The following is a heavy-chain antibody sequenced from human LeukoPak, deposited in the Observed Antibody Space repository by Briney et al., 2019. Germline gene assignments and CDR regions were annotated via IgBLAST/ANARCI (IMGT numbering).Heavy chain of an antibody. D-gene: IGHD3-22*01. CDR1: GGTFSSYA. Sequence: SVKVSCKASGGTFSSYAISWVRQAPGQGLEWMGRIIPIFGTANYAQKFQGRVTITTDESTSTAYMELSSLRSEDTAVYYCARDYNFDSSPYDDALDIWGQGTMVTASS. CDR3: ARDYNFDSSPYDDALDI. J-gene: IGHJ3*02. CDR2: IIPIFGTA. V-gene: IGHV1-69*05.